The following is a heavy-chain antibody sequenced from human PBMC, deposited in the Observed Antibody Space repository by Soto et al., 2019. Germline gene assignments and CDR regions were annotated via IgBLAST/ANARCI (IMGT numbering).Heavy chain of an antibody. CDR3: ARMATYGTLNWFDP. D-gene: IGHD1-1*01. J-gene: IGHJ5*02. Sequence: QVQLVQSGAEVQRPGASVKVSCRASGYAFGDYDISWVRQAPGQWLEWMGWMNPNSANTGYAQKFQGRVSMTRDIAISTAYMELSRLRPEDTAIYYCARMATYGTLNWFDPWGQGALVTVPS. V-gene: IGHV1-8*01. CDR1: GYAFGDYD. CDR2: MNPNSANT.